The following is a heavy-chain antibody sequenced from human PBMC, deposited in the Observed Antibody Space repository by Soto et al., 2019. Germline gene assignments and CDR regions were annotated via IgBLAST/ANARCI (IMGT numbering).Heavy chain of an antibody. J-gene: IGHJ4*02. D-gene: IGHD6-19*01. CDR2: ISTTGSTR. CDR1: GFTFGSYT. CDR3: ARGSNSDGGWYSTFDY. V-gene: IGHV3-48*02. Sequence: EVQLVESGGGLVQPGGSLRLSCAASGFTFGSYTMNWVRQAPGKGLEWVSYISTTGSTRYYADSVKGRFTISRDNAKNSLYLQMNSLGDEDTAVYYCARGSNSDGGWYSTFDYWGQGTLVTVSS.